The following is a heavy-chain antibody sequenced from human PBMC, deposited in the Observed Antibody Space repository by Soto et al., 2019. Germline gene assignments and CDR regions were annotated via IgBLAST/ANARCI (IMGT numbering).Heavy chain of an antibody. Sequence: ASVQVSGNSSGYTFTVYYMHWVRQAPGQGLEWMGWIHPKSGGTMHPQKFQGRVTMTWDTSISTAYMALTRLRSDDTAVYYCARDLAKGGGSAGFDYWGQGTLVTVSS. D-gene: IGHD1-26*01. CDR3: ARDLAKGGGSAGFDY. V-gene: IGHV1-2*02. CDR2: IHPKSGGT. J-gene: IGHJ4*02. CDR1: GYTFTVYY.